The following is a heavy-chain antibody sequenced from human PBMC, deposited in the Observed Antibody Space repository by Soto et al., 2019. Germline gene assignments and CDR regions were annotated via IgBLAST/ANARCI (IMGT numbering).Heavy chain of an antibody. Sequence: QVQLQQWGAGLLEPSETLSLSCGVYDESLTGYYWTWIRQPPGKSLEWIGEISHLGGTNFSPSLRGRVSISVDTTKNLCSLNMTSVTSADTALYYCGTIKYGEYAVAYWGQGTLVTVSS. V-gene: IGHV4-34*02. CDR1: DESLTGYY. J-gene: IGHJ1*01. CDR2: ISHLGGT. D-gene: IGHD4-17*01. CDR3: GTIKYGEYAVAY.